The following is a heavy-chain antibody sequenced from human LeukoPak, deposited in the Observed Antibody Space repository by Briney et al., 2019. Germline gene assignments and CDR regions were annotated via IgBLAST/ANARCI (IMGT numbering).Heavy chain of an antibody. Sequence: GASVKVSCKASGYTFTSYGINWVRQATGQGLEWMGWMNPNSGNTGYAQKFQGRVTITRNTSISTAYMELSSLRSEDTAVYYCARGPYNWNNDYYYYMDVWGKGTTVTVSS. CDR2: MNPNSGNT. J-gene: IGHJ6*03. CDR3: ARGPYNWNNDYYYYMDV. V-gene: IGHV1-8*03. CDR1: GYTFTSYG. D-gene: IGHD1/OR15-1a*01.